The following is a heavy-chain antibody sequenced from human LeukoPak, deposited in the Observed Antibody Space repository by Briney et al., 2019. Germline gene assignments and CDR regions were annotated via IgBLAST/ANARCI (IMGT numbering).Heavy chain of an antibody. D-gene: IGHD7-27*01. CDR1: GFTFSTYA. J-gene: IGHJ6*02. CDR3: ARDLLTGRYYYGMDV. CDR2: ISSSSSTI. V-gene: IGHV3-48*02. Sequence: GGSLRLSCAASGFTFSTYAMSWVRQAPGKGLEWVSYISSSSSTIYYADSVKGRFTISRDNAKNSLYLQMNSLRDEDTAVYYCARDLLTGRYYYGMDVWGQGTTVTVSS.